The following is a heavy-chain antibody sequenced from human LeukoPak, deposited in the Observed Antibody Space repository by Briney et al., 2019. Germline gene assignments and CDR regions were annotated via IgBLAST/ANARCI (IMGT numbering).Heavy chain of an antibody. CDR3: AGKPRDGYNDGRFDF. Sequence: PGGSLRLSCAASGFRFDTYELNWVRQAPGKGLEWVSYVSTTGRTTYYGDSAQGRFTMSRANAKNSVYLQMNSLKADDTAVYYCAGKPRDGYNDGRFDFWGRGTLVTVSS. V-gene: IGHV3-48*03. CDR1: GFRFDTYE. CDR2: VSTTGRTT. D-gene: IGHD5-24*01. J-gene: IGHJ4*02.